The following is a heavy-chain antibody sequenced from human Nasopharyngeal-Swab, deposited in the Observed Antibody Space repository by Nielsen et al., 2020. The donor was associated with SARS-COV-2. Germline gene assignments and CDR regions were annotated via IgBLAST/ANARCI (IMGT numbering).Heavy chain of an antibody. Sequence: GGSLRLSCKGSGYSFTSYWIGWVRQMPGKGLEWIGIIYPGDSDTRYSPSFQGQVTISAEKSISTAYLQWSSLKASDTAMYYCARLSGTTVTTYVGYWGQGTLVTVSS. D-gene: IGHD4-11*01. V-gene: IGHV5-51*01. CDR1: GYSFTSYW. J-gene: IGHJ4*02. CDR3: ARLSGTTVTTYVGY. CDR2: IYPGDSDT.